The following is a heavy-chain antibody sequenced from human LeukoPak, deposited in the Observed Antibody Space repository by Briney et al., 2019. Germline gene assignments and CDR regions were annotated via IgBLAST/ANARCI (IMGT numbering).Heavy chain of an antibody. CDR1: GYTFTAYY. V-gene: IGHV1-2*06. D-gene: IGHD6-19*01. CDR2: INPNSGGT. Sequence: ASVKVSCKASGYTFTAYYIHWVRQAPGQGLEWMGRINPNSGGTNYAQKFQGRVTMTRDTSISTAYMELSRLRSDDTAVYYCARPIAVAGTTWFDPWGQGTLVTVSS. J-gene: IGHJ5*02. CDR3: ARPIAVAGTTWFDP.